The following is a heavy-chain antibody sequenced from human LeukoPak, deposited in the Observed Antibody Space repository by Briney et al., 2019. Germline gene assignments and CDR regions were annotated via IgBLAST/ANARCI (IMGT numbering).Heavy chain of an antibody. D-gene: IGHD3-16*01. CDR3: ANGVIEGVFDY. J-gene: IGHJ4*02. CDR1: GYSFTTYW. V-gene: IGHV5-51*01. Sequence: GESLMISCKGSGYSFTTYWIGWVRQMPGKGLEWMGTIYPGDSDTTYSPSFQGQVTIPADTSISTAYLQWSSLKASDTAMYFCANGVIEGVFDYGGQGTLVTVSS. CDR2: IYPGDSDT.